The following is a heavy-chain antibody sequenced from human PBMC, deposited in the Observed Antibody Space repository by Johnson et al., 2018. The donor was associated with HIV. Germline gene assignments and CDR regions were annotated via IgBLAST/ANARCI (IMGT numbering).Heavy chain of an antibody. CDR2: IDTAGDT. Sequence: VQLVESGGGLVQPGGSLRLSCAASGFTFSSYDMHWVRQTTGKGLEWVSVIDTAGDTYYAGSVKGRFTISRENAKKSLYLQMNSLRAGDTAVFYCARAGKWSGDACDIWGQGTTVTVSS. D-gene: IGHD3-10*01. CDR1: GFTFSSYD. J-gene: IGHJ3*02. V-gene: IGHV3-13*01. CDR3: ARAGKWSGDACDI.